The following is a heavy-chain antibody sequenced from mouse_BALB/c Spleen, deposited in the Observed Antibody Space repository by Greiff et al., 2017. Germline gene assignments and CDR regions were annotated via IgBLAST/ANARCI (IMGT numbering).Heavy chain of an antibody. CDR2: IYPGSGNT. CDR1: GYAFTNYW. Sequence: QVQLQQSGAELVRPGTSVKISCKASGYAFTNYWLGWVKQRPGHGLEWIGDIYPGSGNTYYNEKFKGKATLTADKSSSTAYMQLSSLTSEDSAVYCCAVTTTLMDYWGQGTSVTVSS. J-gene: IGHJ4*01. D-gene: IGHD2-12*01. V-gene: IGHV1-63*01. CDR3: AVTTTLMDY.